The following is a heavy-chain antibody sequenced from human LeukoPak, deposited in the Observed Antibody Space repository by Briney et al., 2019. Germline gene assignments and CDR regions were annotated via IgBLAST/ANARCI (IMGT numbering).Heavy chain of an antibody. CDR1: GGSISSGGYY. D-gene: IGHD3-9*01. V-gene: IGHV4-31*03. Sequence: KASQTLSLTCTVSGGSISSGGYYWSWIRQHPGKGLEWIGYIYYSGSTYYNPSLKSRVTISVDTSKNQFSLKLSSVTAADTAVYYCARDPPYYDILTGYPYYYYYGMDVWGQGTTVTVSS. J-gene: IGHJ6*02. CDR2: IYYSGST. CDR3: ARDPPYYDILTGYPYYYYYGMDV.